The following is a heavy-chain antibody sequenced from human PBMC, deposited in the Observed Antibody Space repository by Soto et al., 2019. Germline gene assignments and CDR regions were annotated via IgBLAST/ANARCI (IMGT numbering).Heavy chain of an antibody. V-gene: IGHV3-30-3*01. CDR3: AQTNCGGDCYPNAEYFQH. CDR1: GFPLSSYA. CDR2: ISYDGSNK. Sequence: PGGSLRLSCAASGFPLSSYAMHWVRQAPGKGLEWVAVISYDGSNKYYADSVKGRFTISRDNSKNTLYLQMNSLRAEDTAVYYCAQTNCGGDCYPNAEYFQHWGQGTLVTVSS. D-gene: IGHD2-21*02. J-gene: IGHJ1*01.